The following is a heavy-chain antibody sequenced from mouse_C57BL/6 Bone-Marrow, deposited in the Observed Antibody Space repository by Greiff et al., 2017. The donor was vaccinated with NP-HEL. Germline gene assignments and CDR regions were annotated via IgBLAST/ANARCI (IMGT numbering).Heavy chain of an antibody. V-gene: IGHV5-15*01. J-gene: IGHJ1*03. CDR1: GFTFSDYG. CDR3: ARRGHYGSSYGYFDV. CDR2: ISNLAYSI. D-gene: IGHD1-1*01. Sequence: EVMLVESGGGLVQPGGSLKLPCAASGFTFSDYGMAWVRQAPRKGPEWVAFISNLAYSIYYADTVTGRFTISRENAKNTLYLEMSSLRSEDTAMYYCARRGHYGSSYGYFDVWGTGTTVTVSS.